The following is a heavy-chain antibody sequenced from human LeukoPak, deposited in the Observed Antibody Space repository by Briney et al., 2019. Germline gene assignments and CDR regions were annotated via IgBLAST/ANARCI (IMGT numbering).Heavy chain of an antibody. J-gene: IGHJ4*02. D-gene: IGHD4-11*01. CDR1: GYTLTDYY. CDR2: INPNSGVT. V-gene: IGHV1-2*02. Sequence: ASVKVSCKASGYTLTDYYIHWVRQAPGQGLEWMGWINPNSGVTNYAQKFQGRVTLTRDTPISTAYMEVSWLRSDDTAVYYCARAHMTTVTLGDYWGQGSLVTVSS. CDR3: ARAHMTTVTLGDY.